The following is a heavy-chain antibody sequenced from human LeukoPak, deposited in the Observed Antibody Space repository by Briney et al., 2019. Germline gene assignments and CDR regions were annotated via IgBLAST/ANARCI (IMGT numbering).Heavy chain of an antibody. CDR1: GGSFSGYY. J-gene: IGHJ4*02. CDR3: ARGGPIAAAPKSFDY. D-gene: IGHD6-13*01. CDR2: INHSGST. V-gene: IGHV4-34*01. Sequence: PSETLSLTCAVYGGSFSGYYWSWIRQPPGKGLEWIGEINHSGSTNYNPSLKSRVTISVDTSKNQFSLKLSSVTAPDTAVYYCARGGPIAAAPKSFDYWGQGTLVTVSS.